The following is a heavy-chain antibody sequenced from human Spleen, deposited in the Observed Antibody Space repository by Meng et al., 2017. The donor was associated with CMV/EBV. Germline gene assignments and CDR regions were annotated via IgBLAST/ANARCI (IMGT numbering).Heavy chain of an antibody. Sequence: SETLSLTCTVSGASISTSSYYWGWIRLPPGKGLEWIGSVYYSGTTYYNPSLRSRVTISSDTSKNQFSLKVRSVTAADTALYFCARLRFNQLVGYFGLEDWGQGTTVTVSS. CDR2: VYYSGTT. V-gene: IGHV4-39*07. CDR1: GASISTSSYY. D-gene: IGHD3-9*01. J-gene: IGHJ6*02. CDR3: ARLRFNQLVGYFGLED.